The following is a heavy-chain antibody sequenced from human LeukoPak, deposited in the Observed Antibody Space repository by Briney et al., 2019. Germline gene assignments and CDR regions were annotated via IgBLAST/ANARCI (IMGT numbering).Heavy chain of an antibody. CDR2: INIVGSTT. V-gene: IGHV3-74*01. Sequence: GGSLRLSCVAPGFTFSTYWMHWVRQAPGKGLVWVSRINIVGSTTIYADSVKGRFAMSRDNAKKTLYLQMNSLRAEDMAVYYCVRDIYIRRDSWYDVRSFDTWGQGTLVTVSS. CDR1: GFTFSTYW. D-gene: IGHD3-3*01. J-gene: IGHJ4*02. CDR3: VRDIYIRRDSWYDVRSFDT.